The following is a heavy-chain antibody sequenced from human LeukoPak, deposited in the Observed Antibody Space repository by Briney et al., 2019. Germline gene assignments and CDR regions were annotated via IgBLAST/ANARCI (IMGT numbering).Heavy chain of an antibody. J-gene: IGHJ4*02. CDR2: INHSGST. CDR3: ARASGWYPDY. Sequence: SETLSLTCAVYGGSFSGYYWSWIRQPPGKGLEWIGEINHSGSTNYNPSLKSRVTISVDTSKNQFSLKLSSVTAADTAAYYCARASGWYPDYWGQGTLVTVSS. CDR1: GGSFSGYY. D-gene: IGHD6-19*01. V-gene: IGHV4-34*01.